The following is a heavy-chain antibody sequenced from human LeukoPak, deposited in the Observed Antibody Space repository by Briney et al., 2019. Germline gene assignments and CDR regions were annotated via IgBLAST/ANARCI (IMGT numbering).Heavy chain of an antibody. V-gene: IGHV1-8*03. D-gene: IGHD2-8*01. CDR2: MNPNSGNT. CDR1: GYTFTSYD. J-gene: IGHJ4*02. CDR3: ARGRYCTNGVWCPFDY. Sequence: ASVKVSCKASGYTFTSYDINWVRQATGQGLEWMGWMNPNSGNTGYAQKFQGRVTITRNTSISTAYMELSSLRSEDTAVYYCARGRYCTNGVWCPFDYWGQGTLVTVSS.